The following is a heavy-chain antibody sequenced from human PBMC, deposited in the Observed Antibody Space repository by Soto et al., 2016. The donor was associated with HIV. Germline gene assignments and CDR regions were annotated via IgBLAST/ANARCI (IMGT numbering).Heavy chain of an antibody. D-gene: IGHD2-21*01. V-gene: IGHV4-34*01. CDR2: INHSGST. J-gene: IGHJ4*02. Sequence: VQLQQWGAGLLKPSETLSLTCAVYGGSFSHYYWSWIRHSPEKGLEWIGEINHSGSTNYNPSFKSRITLSVDTSKNQFTLKLRSVTAADTAVYYCARQANVAVAQYFDFWGQGNPWSPSPQ. CDR1: GGSFSHYY. CDR3: ARQANVAVAQYFDF.